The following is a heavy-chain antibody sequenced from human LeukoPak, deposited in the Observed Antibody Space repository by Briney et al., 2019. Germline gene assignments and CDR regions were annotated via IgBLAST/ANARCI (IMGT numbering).Heavy chain of an antibody. J-gene: IGHJ4*02. Sequence: SETLSLTCAVSGGSISSGGYSWSWLRQPPGKGLEWIGYIYHSGSTYYNPSLKSRVTISVDRSKNQFSLKLSSVTAADTAVYYCARANSGSYYEYYFDYWGQGTLVTVSS. D-gene: IGHD1-26*01. CDR2: IYHSGST. CDR1: GGSISSGGYS. V-gene: IGHV4-30-2*01. CDR3: ARANSGSYYEYYFDY.